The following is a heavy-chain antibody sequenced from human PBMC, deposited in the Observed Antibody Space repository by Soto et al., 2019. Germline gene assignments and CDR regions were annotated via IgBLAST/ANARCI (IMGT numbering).Heavy chain of an antibody. CDR3: TRLGGYSGYDPFDP. J-gene: IGHJ5*02. V-gene: IGHV4-39*01. CDR2: IFYGRST. Sequence: SETLSLTCTVSGGSISGSLYYWGWIRQPPGKGLEWIGSIFYGRSTYYNPSLKSRVTISVDASKNQFSLNLSSVTAADTAVYYCTRLGGYSGYDPFDPWGQGTLVTVSS. D-gene: IGHD5-12*01. CDR1: GGSISGSLYY.